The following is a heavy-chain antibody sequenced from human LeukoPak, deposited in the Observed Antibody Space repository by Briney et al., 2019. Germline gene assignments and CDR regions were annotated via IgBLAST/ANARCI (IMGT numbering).Heavy chain of an antibody. Sequence: SETLYLTCAASGETFSSYYMSWIRQPPGKGLEWIGEISHNGSTNYKPTLKSRITISEGTSKNQFSLKLSSVTAADTAVYYCATSGGTLGPTNYFAYWGQGTLVTVSS. CDR3: ATSGGTLGPTNYFAY. D-gene: IGHD3-16*01. V-gene: IGHV4-34*08. J-gene: IGHJ4*02. CDR1: GETFSSYY. CDR2: ISHNGST.